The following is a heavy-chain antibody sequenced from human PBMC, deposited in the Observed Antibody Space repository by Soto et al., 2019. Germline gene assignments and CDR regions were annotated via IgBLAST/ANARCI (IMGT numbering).Heavy chain of an antibody. Sequence: SETLSLTCSVSGVSVSSDIYYWSWIRHHPGKGLEWIGYIYYSGTTYYNPSLGGRVTISLDTSKNHFSLRLRSVTPADTAVYYCARYPVVVVPAANYGLDVWGQGTTVTVSS. V-gene: IGHV4-31*03. CDR3: ARYPVVVVPAANYGLDV. CDR2: IYYSGTT. D-gene: IGHD2-2*01. CDR1: GVSVSSDIYY. J-gene: IGHJ6*02.